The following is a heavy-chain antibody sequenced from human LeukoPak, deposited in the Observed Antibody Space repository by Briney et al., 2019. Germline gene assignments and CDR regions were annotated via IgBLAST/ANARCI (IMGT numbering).Heavy chain of an antibody. J-gene: IGHJ3*02. CDR3: ARDRGRRWELFGAFDI. V-gene: IGHV4-59*01. Sequence: SETLSLTCTVSGGSTSSYYWSWIRQPPGKGLEWIGYIYYSGSTNYNPSLKSRVTISVDTSKNQFSLKLSSVTAADTAVYYCARDRGRRWELFGAFDIWGQGTMVTVSS. D-gene: IGHD1-26*01. CDR1: GGSTSSYY. CDR2: IYYSGST.